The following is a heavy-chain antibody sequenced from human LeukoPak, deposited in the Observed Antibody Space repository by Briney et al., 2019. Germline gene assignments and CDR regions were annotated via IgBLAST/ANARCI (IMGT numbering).Heavy chain of an antibody. D-gene: IGHD6-19*01. J-gene: IGHJ4*02. CDR1: GFTFGSYS. Sequence: GGSLRLSCAASGFTFGSYSMNWVRQAPGKGLEWVSSISSSSSYIYYADSVKGRFTISRDNAKNSLYLQMNSLRAEDTAVYYCARDLEQWLDFDYWGQGTLVTVSS. V-gene: IGHV3-21*01. CDR2: ISSSSSYI. CDR3: ARDLEQWLDFDY.